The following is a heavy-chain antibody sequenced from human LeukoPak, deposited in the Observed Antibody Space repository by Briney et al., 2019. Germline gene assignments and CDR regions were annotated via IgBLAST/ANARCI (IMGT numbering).Heavy chain of an antibody. D-gene: IGHD1-26*01. V-gene: IGHV3-30*02. CDR2: IRYDGSNK. Sequence: GASLRLSCAASGFTFSSYGMHWVRQAPGKGLEWVAFIRYDGSNKYYADSVKGRFTISRDNSKNTLYLQMNSLRAEDTAVYYCAKDRMKWELPAHFDYWGQGTLVTVSS. CDR1: GFTFSSYG. J-gene: IGHJ4*02. CDR3: AKDRMKWELPAHFDY.